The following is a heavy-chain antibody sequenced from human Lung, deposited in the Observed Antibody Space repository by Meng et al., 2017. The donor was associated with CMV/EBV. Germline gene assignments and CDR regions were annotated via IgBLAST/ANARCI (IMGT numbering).Heavy chain of an antibody. Sequence: GGSLRLFCSASGFTFSTYAMHWVRQAPGKGLEWVALISFDGSSKYFADSVKGRFTISRDSSKNTLYLQMNTLRTEDTAIYFCAREGVYFDYWGQGTLVTVSS. V-gene: IGHV3-30-3*01. CDR3: AREGVYFDY. J-gene: IGHJ4*02. CDR1: GFTFSTYA. D-gene: IGHD3-16*01. CDR2: ISFDGSSK.